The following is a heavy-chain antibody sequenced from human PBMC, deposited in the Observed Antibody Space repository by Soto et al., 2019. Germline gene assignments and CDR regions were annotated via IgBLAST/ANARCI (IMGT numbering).Heavy chain of an antibody. Sequence: GGSLRLSCAASGFTFSDHYMDWVRQAPGKGLEWVGRTRNKANSYTTGYAASVKGRFTISRDDSKNSLYLQMNSLKTEDTAVYYCAREGCSGGSCYFPYYYYYYMDVWGKGTTVTVSS. CDR2: TRNKANSYTT. CDR1: GFTFSDHY. D-gene: IGHD2-15*01. V-gene: IGHV3-72*01. CDR3: AREGCSGGSCYFPYYYYYYMDV. J-gene: IGHJ6*03.